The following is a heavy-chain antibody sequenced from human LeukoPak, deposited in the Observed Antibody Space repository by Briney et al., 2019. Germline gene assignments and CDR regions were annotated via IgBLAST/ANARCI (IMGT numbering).Heavy chain of an antibody. D-gene: IGHD6-19*01. V-gene: IGHV4-59*01. CDR1: GGSISSYY. CDR2: IYYSGST. CDR3: ARGFSSAWSYFDY. Sequence: SETLSLTCTVSGGSISSYYWSWIRQPPGKGLEWIGYIYYSGSTNYKPSLKSRVTISVDTSKNQFSLKLSSVTAADTAVYYCARGFSSAWSYFDYWGQGTLVTVSS. J-gene: IGHJ4*02.